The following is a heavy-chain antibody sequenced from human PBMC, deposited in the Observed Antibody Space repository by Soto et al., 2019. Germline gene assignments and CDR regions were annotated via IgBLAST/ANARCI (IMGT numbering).Heavy chain of an antibody. CDR1: GFTFSSYA. D-gene: IGHD2-15*01. Sequence: VQLLESGGGLVQPGGSLRLSCAASGFTFSSYAMSWVRPAPGKGLEWVSAISGSGGSTYYADSVKGRFTISRDNSKNTLYLQMNSLRAEDAAVSYCAKDSGGSYGYWGQGTLVTISS. J-gene: IGHJ4*02. V-gene: IGHV3-23*01. CDR3: AKDSGGSYGY. CDR2: ISGSGGST.